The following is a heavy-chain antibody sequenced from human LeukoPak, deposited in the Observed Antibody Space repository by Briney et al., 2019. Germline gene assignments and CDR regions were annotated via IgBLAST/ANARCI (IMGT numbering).Heavy chain of an antibody. D-gene: IGHD3-10*02. J-gene: IGHJ6*04. CDR1: GFTFSSYE. V-gene: IGHV3-48*03. CDR3: SELGITMIGGG. Sequence: GGSLRLSCAASGFTFSSYEMNWVRQAPGKGLEWVSYISSSGSTIYYADSVKGRFTISRDNAKNSLYLQMMSLRAEDTAVYYCSELGITMIGGGWGKGTTVTISS. CDR2: ISSSGSTI.